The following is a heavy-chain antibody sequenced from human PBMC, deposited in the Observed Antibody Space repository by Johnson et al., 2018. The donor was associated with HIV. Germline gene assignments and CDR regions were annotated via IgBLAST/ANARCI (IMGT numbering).Heavy chain of an antibody. V-gene: IGHV3-49*04. Sequence: VQLVESGGGLVQPGRSLRLSCTASGFIFGDYAMNWVRQAPGKGLEWVGFIRSKAYGGTTEYAASVKGRFTISRNDSKRIAYLQMNSLKTEDTAVYYCTRDLPETDAFDIWGQGTMVTVSS. CDR1: GFIFGDYA. CDR2: IRSKAYGGTT. J-gene: IGHJ3*02. CDR3: TRDLPETDAFDI.